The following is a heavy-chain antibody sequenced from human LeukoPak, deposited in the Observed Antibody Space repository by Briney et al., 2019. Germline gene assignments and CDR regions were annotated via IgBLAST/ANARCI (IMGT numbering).Heavy chain of an antibody. V-gene: IGHV4-30-2*01. CDR2: IYHSGST. J-gene: IGHJ4*02. CDR3: ASQSMVVRGYY. CDR1: GGSISSGGYS. D-gene: IGHD2-15*01. Sequence: SETLSLTCAVSGGSISSGGYSWSWIRQPPGKGLEWIGYIYHSGSTYYNPSLKSRVTISVDTSKNQFSLKLSSVTAADTAVYYCASQSMVVRGYYWGQGTLVTVSS.